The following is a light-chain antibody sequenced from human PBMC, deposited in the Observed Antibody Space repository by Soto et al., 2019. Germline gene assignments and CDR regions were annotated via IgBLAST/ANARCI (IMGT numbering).Light chain of an antibody. CDR2: DVS. CDR3: SSYTSSNTYV. V-gene: IGLV2-14*01. Sequence: QSVLTQPASVSGSPGQSITISCTGTGSDIGGYDYVSWYQQHPGKAPKLMIYDVSDRPSGVSNRFSGSKSGNTASLTISGLQAEDEADYYCSSYTSSNTYVFGTGTKLTVL. CDR1: GSDIGGYDY. J-gene: IGLJ1*01.